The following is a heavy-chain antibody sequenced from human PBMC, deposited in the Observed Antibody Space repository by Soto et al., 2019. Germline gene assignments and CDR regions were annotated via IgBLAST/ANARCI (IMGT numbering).Heavy chain of an antibody. J-gene: IGHJ4*02. D-gene: IGHD2-15*01. CDR3: VKQAHGLDGVAFDY. CDR1: GFIFSEST. V-gene: IGHV3-64D*06. CDR2: VSTSGRST. Sequence: PXGSLRLSCSASGFIFSESTIYWVRQVPGKGLEAISAVSTSGRSTYYADSVKDRFTISRDNSKNTLFLQMGSLRPEDTAIYYCVKQAHGLDGVAFDYWGQGTQVTRLL.